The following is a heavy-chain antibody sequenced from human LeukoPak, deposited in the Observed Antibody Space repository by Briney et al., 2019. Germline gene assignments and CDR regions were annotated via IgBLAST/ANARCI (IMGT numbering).Heavy chain of an antibody. D-gene: IGHD6-19*01. Sequence: SVKVSCKASGGTFSSYAISWVRQAPGQGLEWMGGIIPIFGTANYAQKFQGRVTITADESTSTAYMELSSLRSEDTAVYNCARESVTFSSGWSFDYWGQGTLVTVSS. CDR2: IIPIFGTA. CDR1: GGTFSSYA. CDR3: ARESVTFSSGWSFDY. V-gene: IGHV1-69*13. J-gene: IGHJ4*02.